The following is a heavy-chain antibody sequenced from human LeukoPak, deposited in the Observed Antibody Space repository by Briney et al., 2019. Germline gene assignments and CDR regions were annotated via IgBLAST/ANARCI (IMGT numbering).Heavy chain of an antibody. CDR1: GFTFSNYA. V-gene: IGHV3-23*01. Sequence: GGSLRLSCAASGFTFSNYAMSWVRQAPGKGLECVSSISGGSTYYAESVKGRFTISRDNSKSTLYLQMNSLRAEDTAVYYCTDFENWGQGTLVTVSS. CDR2: ISGGST. CDR3: TDFEN. J-gene: IGHJ4*02.